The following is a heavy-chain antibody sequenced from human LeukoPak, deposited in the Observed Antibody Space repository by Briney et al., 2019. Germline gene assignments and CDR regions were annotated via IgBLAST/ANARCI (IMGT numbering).Heavy chain of an antibody. Sequence: PSETLSLTCTVSDGSISSSSSFWGWIRQPPGKGLEWIGSIDYSGSTYYNPSLKSRVTISADTSKNQFSLKLSSVTAADTAMYYWSRHRRGEPIDSWGQGTLVTVSS. CDR1: DGSISSSSSF. CDR3: SRHRRGEPIDS. J-gene: IGHJ5*01. V-gene: IGHV4-39*01. CDR2: IDYSGST. D-gene: IGHD3-16*01.